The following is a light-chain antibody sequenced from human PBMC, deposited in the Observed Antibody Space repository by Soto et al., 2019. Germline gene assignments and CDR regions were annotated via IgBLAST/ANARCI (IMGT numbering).Light chain of an antibody. CDR2: GAS. J-gene: IGKJ1*01. Sequence: EIVMTQSPATLSVSPGERATLSCRASQSVSSNLAWYQQKPGQAPRLLIYGASTRATGIPARFSGSGSGTEFTLTITSLQSEDFAVYSCQQYNNWPRRFGQGTKVDI. CDR3: QQYNNWPRR. CDR1: QSVSSN. V-gene: IGKV3-15*01.